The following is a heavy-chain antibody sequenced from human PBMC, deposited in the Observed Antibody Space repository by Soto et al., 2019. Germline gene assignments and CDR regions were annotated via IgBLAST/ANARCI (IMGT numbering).Heavy chain of an antibody. CDR2: INPDSGGS. Sequence: QVHLVQSGPEVRKPGASVKVSCKASAYTFTDYFIHWVRQAPGQGLEWMAWINPDSGGSNYAQKFQCRVTMTRDTSISTAYMELSGLRSDDTAIYYCARLRVPHDSLPYPYDAFDVWGQGTLVTVSS. V-gene: IGHV1-2*02. J-gene: IGHJ3*01. CDR1: AYTFTDYF. CDR3: ARLRVPHDSLPYPYDAFDV. D-gene: IGHD3-22*01.